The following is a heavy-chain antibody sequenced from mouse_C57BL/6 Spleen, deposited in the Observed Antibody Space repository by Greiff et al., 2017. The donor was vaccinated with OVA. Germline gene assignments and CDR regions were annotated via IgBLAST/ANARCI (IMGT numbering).Heavy chain of an antibody. J-gene: IGHJ4*01. CDR3: ARWGGNYGAMDY. Sequence: QVHVKQPGAELVRPGSSVKLSCKASGYTFTSYWMHWVKQRPIQGLEWIGNIDPSDSETHYNQKFKDKATLTVDKSSSTAYMQLSSLTSEDSAVYYCARWGGNYGAMDYWGQGTSVTVSS. D-gene: IGHD2-1*01. CDR2: IDPSDSET. CDR1: GYTFTSYW. V-gene: IGHV1-52*01.